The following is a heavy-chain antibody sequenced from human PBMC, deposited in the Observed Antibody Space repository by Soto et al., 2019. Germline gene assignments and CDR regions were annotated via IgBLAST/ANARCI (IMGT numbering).Heavy chain of an antibody. D-gene: IGHD4-17*01. CDR2: ISYDGSNK. CDR3: AKDNGDHTPGDY. J-gene: IGHJ4*02. CDR1: GFTFSSYG. V-gene: IGHV3-30*18. Sequence: QVQLVESGGGVVQPGRSLRLSCAASGFTFSSYGMHWVRQAPGKGLEWVAVISYDGSNKYYADSVKGRFTISRDNSKNTLYLQMNSLRAEDTAVYYCAKDNGDHTPGDYWGQGTLVTVSS.